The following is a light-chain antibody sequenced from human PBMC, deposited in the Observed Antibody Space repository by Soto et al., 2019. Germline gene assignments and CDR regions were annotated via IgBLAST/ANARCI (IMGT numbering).Light chain of an antibody. CDR3: QQYGSSPVT. J-gene: IGKJ3*01. CDR1: QSVSSSY. Sequence: EIVLTQSPGTLSLSPGERATLSCRASQSVSSSYLAWYQQKPGQAPRLLIYGASSRATGIQDRFSGSGSGTDFTLTISRLEPEYFAVYYCQQYGSSPVTFGPGTKVDIK. V-gene: IGKV3-20*01. CDR2: GAS.